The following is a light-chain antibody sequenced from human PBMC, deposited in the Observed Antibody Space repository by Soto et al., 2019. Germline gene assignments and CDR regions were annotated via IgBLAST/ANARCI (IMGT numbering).Light chain of an antibody. CDR3: RRYGNSTPLT. V-gene: IGKV3-20*01. Sequence: IFFTPSPCPRSLSPGDRATVSCRASQSISSNYLAWYQQKPGQAPRLLIYGASSRATGIPGRFSGSGSATDFTLTISRREPEDFAVYYCRRYGNSTPLTFGGGTKVDI. CDR2: GAS. J-gene: IGKJ4*01. CDR1: QSISSNY.